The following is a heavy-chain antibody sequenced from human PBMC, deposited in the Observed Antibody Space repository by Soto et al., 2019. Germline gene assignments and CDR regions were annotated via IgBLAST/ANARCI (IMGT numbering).Heavy chain of an antibody. Sequence: PSETLSLTCTVSGGSISISDYYWVWILQPPGKGLEWIGSISYSGTYYKPSLKSRVTISVDTPKNQFSLRLSSVTAADTAVYYCARRAGSIVVAADSWGQGTLVTVS. V-gene: IGHV4-39*01. D-gene: IGHD6-19*01. CDR2: ISYSGT. CDR1: GGSISISDYY. J-gene: IGHJ4*02. CDR3: ARRAGSIVVAADS.